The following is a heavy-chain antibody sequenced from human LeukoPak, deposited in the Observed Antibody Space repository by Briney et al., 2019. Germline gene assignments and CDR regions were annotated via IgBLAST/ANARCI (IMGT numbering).Heavy chain of an antibody. D-gene: IGHD1/OR15-1a*01. CDR3: ARGEHSADY. Sequence: SETLSLTCAVYGGSFSGYYWSWIRQPPGKGLEWIGEINHSGYTNYNPSLKNRVSMSVDTSKNQFSLKLTSLTAADTAVYYCARGEHSADYWGPGALVTVSS. CDR2: INHSGYT. V-gene: IGHV4-34*01. CDR1: GGSFSGYY. J-gene: IGHJ4*02.